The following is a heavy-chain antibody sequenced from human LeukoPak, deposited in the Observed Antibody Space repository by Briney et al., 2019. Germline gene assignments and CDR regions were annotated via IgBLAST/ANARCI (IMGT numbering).Heavy chain of an antibody. CDR1: GFTFSSYG. V-gene: IGHV3-30*18. J-gene: IGHJ4*02. CDR3: AKGPYYYDSSGSHPFDY. CDR2: ISYDGSNK. Sequence: PGGSLRLSCAASGFTFSSYGMHWARQAPGKGLEWVAAISYDGSNKYYADSVKGRFTISRDNSKNTLYLQMNSLRAEDTAVYYCAKGPYYYDSSGSHPFDYWGREPWSPSPQ. D-gene: IGHD3-22*01.